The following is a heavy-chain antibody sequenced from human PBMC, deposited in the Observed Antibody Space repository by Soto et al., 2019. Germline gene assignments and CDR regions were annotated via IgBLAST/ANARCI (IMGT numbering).Heavy chain of an antibody. CDR3: ARHGLNDYGDYVVYFDN. Sequence: PSETLSLTCTVSGGPTTSSSTPASTSSYYWGWIRQSPGKGLEWIGTIYYSGSTYYTPSLKSRVTISVDTSKNQLFLKLTSVTAADTAVYFCARHGLNDYGDYVVYFDNWGQGTLVTVSS. CDR2: IYYSGST. J-gene: IGHJ4*02. V-gene: IGHV4-39*01. D-gene: IGHD4-17*01. CDR1: GGPTTSSSTPASTSSYY.